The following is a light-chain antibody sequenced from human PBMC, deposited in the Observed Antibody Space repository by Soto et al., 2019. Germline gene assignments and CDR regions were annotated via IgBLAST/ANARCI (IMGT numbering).Light chain of an antibody. CDR1: QSISSW. Sequence: DLQMTQSPSTLSASVGDRVTITCRASQSISSWLAWYQQKPGKAPKLLIYKASSLESGVPSRFSGSGSGTEFTLTISSLQPDDFATYYCQQYNSYWVTFGQGTKVEIK. J-gene: IGKJ1*01. CDR3: QQYNSYWVT. V-gene: IGKV1-5*03. CDR2: KAS.